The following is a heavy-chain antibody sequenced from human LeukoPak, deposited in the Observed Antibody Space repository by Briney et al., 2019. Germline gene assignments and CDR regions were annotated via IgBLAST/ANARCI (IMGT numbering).Heavy chain of an antibody. CDR3: ARDLFSGSYYEGF. J-gene: IGHJ4*02. D-gene: IGHD1-26*01. V-gene: IGHV3-7*01. CDR2: IDQDGTSK. CDR1: GFMLRSYW. Sequence: GGSLRLSCAASGFMLRSYWMSWVRQAPGKGLEWVANIDQDGTSKYYVDSVKGRFTISRDDAKNSLYLQMNSLRAEDTAVYYCARDLFSGSYYEGFWGQGTLVTVSS.